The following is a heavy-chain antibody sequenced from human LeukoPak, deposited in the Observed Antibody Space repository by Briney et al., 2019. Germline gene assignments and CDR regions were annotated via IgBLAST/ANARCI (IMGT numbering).Heavy chain of an antibody. D-gene: IGHD3-10*01. CDR3: AKDDAWLRFGE. Sequence: GGSLRLSCAASGFTFSNHGMNWVRQAPGKGLEGVSGISPSGDITYYADSVKGRFTISRDNSKNTLYLEVISLTAEDTAVYYCAKDDAWLRFGEWSQGTLVTVSS. CDR1: GFTFSNHG. J-gene: IGHJ4*02. CDR2: ISPSGDIT. V-gene: IGHV3-23*01.